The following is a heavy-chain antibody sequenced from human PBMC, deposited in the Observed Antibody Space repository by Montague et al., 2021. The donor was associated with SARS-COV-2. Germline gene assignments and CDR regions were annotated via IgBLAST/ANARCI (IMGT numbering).Heavy chain of an antibody. Sequence: SDTLSLTCTVSGGSISSYYWSWVRQPPGKGLEWIGYIYYSGSTNXNPSLKSRVTISVDTSKNQFSLKLTSVTAADTAVYYCARGRDGYYHRSALFDYWGQGTLVTVSS. D-gene: IGHD3-22*01. J-gene: IGHJ4*02. CDR1: GGSISSYY. V-gene: IGHV4-59*07. CDR3: ARGRDGYYHRSALFDY. CDR2: IYYSGST.